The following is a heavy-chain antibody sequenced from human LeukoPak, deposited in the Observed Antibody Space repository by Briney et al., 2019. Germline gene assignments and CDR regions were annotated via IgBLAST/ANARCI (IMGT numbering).Heavy chain of an antibody. D-gene: IGHD3-22*01. J-gene: IGHJ4*02. CDR3: ARDAYDSSGYSFDY. V-gene: IGHV4-4*02. CDR2: IYHSGNI. CDR1: GGSISRTNW. Sequence: PSETLSLTCAVSGGSISRTNWWSWVRQPPGKGLEWIGEIYHSGNINYNPSLKSRVTISVDKSKNQFSLKLSSVTAADTAVYYCARDAYDSSGYSFDYWGQGTLVTVSP.